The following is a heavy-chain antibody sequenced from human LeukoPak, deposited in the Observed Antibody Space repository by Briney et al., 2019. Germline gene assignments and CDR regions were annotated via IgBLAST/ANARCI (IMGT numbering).Heavy chain of an antibody. D-gene: IGHD3-10*01. CDR3: PKYCGRYYNSGAHFEH. V-gene: IGHV4-39*01. CDR2: IHYTGST. Sequence: SETLSLTCTVSGDSISSSSYYWVWLRQPPGKGLEWIATIHYTGSTYYNPSLKSRVTISVDTSKNQFSLKLSSVTAADTARYYCPKYCGRYYNSGAHFEHWGQGTLVTVSS. J-gene: IGHJ4*02. CDR1: GDSISSSSYY.